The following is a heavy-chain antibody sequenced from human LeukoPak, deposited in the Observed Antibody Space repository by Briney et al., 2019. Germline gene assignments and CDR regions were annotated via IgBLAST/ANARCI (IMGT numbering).Heavy chain of an antibody. CDR2: INHSGST. V-gene: IGHV4-34*01. J-gene: IGHJ5*02. D-gene: IGHD3-9*01. Sequence: SETLSLTCAVYGGSFSGYYWSWIRQPPGKGLEWIGEINHSGSTNYNPSLKSRVTISVDTSKNQFSLKLSSVTAADTAVYYCARGLIRCFEWLLPTRFDPWGPGTQVTVSS. CDR1: GGSFSGYY. CDR3: ARGLIRCFEWLLPTRFDP.